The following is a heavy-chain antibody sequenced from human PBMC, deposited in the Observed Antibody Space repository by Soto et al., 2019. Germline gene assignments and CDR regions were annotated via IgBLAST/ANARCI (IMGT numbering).Heavy chain of an antibody. CDR2: INPNSGGT. V-gene: IGHV1-2*04. D-gene: IGHD7-27*01. J-gene: IGHJ3*02. CDR3: ARDRSPGADDAFDI. CDR1: GYTFTGYY. Sequence: ASVKVSCKASGYTFTGYYMHWVRQAPGQGLEWMGWINPNSGGTNYAQKFQGWVTMTRDTSISTACMELSRLRSDDTAVYYCARDRSPGADDAFDIWGQGTMVTVS.